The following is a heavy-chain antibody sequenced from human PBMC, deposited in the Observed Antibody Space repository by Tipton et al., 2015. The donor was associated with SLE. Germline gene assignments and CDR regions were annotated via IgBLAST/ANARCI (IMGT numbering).Heavy chain of an antibody. D-gene: IGHD6-6*01. J-gene: IGHJ4*02. CDR1: GGSFSGYY. CDR3: ARAYSTAARPFDY. Sequence: TLSLTCAVYGGSFSGYYWSWIRQPPGKGLEWIGYIYYSGSTYYNPSLKSRVTISVDTSKNQFSLKLSSVTAADTAVYYCARAYSTAARPFDYWGQGTLVTVSS. V-gene: IGHV4-30-4*08. CDR2: IYYSGST.